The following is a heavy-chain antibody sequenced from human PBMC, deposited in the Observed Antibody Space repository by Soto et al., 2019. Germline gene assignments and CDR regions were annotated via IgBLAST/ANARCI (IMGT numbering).Heavy chain of an antibody. CDR2: IYYSGST. CDR1: GGSISSGGYY. J-gene: IGHJ5*02. V-gene: IGHV4-31*03. Sequence: PSETLSLTCTVSGGSISSGGYYWSWIRQHPGKGLEWIGYIYYSGSTYYNPSLKSRVTISVDTSKNQFSLKLSSVTAADTAVYYCARDSYYYDSSGPRWFDPWGQGTLVTVSS. CDR3: ARDSYYYDSSGPRWFDP. D-gene: IGHD3-22*01.